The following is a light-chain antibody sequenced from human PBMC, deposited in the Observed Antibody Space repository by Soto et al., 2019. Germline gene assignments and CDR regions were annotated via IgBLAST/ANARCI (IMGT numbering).Light chain of an antibody. V-gene: IGKV1-9*01. Sequence: LTQSLATLSSCRIEIVTLSFRASHLAWHQQRPGKAPKLLIYEVSTLQSGVPSRFSGSGSGTDFTLTISSLQPEDFATYYCQHLNSYPITFGQGTRLEIK. CDR1: H. J-gene: IGKJ5*01. CDR2: EVS. CDR3: QHLNSYPIT.